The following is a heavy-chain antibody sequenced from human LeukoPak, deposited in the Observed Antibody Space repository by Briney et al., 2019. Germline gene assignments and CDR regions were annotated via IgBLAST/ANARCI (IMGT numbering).Heavy chain of an antibody. CDR1: GFSFSSHA. CDR2: ITSNGGST. D-gene: IGHD5-12*01. V-gene: IGHV3-64*01. CDR3: ARGKLKGDSGNDHFDY. Sequence: GGSLGLSCAASGFSFSSHAMHWVPQTPGKGLEHVAAITSNGGSTYYANSVKGRFSFSRDNSENTLYLQMGSLRPEDMGVYYCARGKLKGDSGNDHFDYWGQGTLVTVSS. J-gene: IGHJ4*02.